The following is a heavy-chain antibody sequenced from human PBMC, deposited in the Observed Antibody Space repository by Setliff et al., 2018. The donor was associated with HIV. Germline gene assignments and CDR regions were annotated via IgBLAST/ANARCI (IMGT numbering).Heavy chain of an antibody. CDR3: ARGWEWGAPLDY. CDR1: GGSISSHY. D-gene: IGHD1-26*01. J-gene: IGHJ4*02. CDR2: IFSSGST. V-gene: IGHV4-59*11. Sequence: TSETLSLTCTVSGGSISSHYWSWIRQPPGKELEWIGYIFSSGSTTYNPSLKSRVTISIDTSKNQFSLKVSSVTAADTAVYYCARGWEWGAPLDYWGQGTLVTVSS.